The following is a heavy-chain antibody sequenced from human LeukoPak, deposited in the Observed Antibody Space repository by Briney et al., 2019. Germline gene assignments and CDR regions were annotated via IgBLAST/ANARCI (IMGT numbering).Heavy chain of an antibody. CDR3: ARPGSVFGVFDY. CDR2: IYHSGST. J-gene: IGHJ4*02. V-gene: IGHV4-38-2*01. D-gene: IGHD5/OR15-5a*01. Sequence: PSETLSLTCAVSGYPISSGYYWGWIRQPPGKGLEWIGSIYHSGSTYYNPSLKSRVTISVDTSKNQFSLTLSSVTAADTAVYYCARPGSVFGVFDYWGQGTLVTVSS. CDR1: GYPISSGYY.